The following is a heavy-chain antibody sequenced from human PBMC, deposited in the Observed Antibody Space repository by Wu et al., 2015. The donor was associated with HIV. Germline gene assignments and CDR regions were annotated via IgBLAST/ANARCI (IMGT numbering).Heavy chain of an antibody. V-gene: IGHV1-46*01. CDR1: GYTFTSYY. CDR3: ARGVRTSGGXTLDF. Sequence: QVQLVQSGAEVKKPGASVKVSCKASGYTFTSYYMHWVRQAPGQGLEWMGIINPSGGSTSYAQKFQGRVTMTRDTSTTTVHMELRTLKSDDTAVYFCARGVRTSGGXTLDFWGQGTRVTVAS. J-gene: IGHJ3*01. D-gene: IGHD1-1*01. CDR2: INPSGGST.